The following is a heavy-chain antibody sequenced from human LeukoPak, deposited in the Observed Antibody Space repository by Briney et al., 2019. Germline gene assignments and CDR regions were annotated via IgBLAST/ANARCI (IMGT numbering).Heavy chain of an antibody. J-gene: IGHJ4*02. Sequence: GGSLRLSCAASGFTFSSYWMSWVRQAPGKGLEWVANIKQDGSEKYYVDSVKGRFTISRDNAKNSLYLQMNSLRAEDTAVYYCARERYCSSTSCYELDYWGQGTLVTVSS. CDR3: ARERYCSSTSCYELDY. CDR1: GFTFSSYW. V-gene: IGHV3-7*01. CDR2: IKQDGSEK. D-gene: IGHD2-2*01.